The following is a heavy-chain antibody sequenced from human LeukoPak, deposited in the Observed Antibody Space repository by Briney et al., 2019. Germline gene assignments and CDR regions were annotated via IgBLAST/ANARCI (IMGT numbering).Heavy chain of an antibody. D-gene: IGHD1-1*01. CDR2: FDPEDGET. Sequence: ASVKVSCKVSGYTLTELAMHWVRQAPGKGLEWMGGFDPEDGETIYAQKFQGRVTMTEDTSTDTAYMELSSLRSEDTAVYYCATSPTTGTTHWFDPWGQGTLVTVSS. J-gene: IGHJ5*02. CDR3: ATSPTTGTTHWFDP. V-gene: IGHV1-24*01. CDR1: GYTLTELA.